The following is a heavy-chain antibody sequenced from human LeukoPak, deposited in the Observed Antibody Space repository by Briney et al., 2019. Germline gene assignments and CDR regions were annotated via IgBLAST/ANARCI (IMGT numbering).Heavy chain of an antibody. V-gene: IGHV4-39*07. Sequence: KASETLSLTCTVSGGSISSSSYYWGWIRQPPGKGLEWIGSIYYSGSTYYNPSLKSRVTISVDTSKNQFSLKLSSVTAADTAVYYCARAGDDYGPYYSYTVDVWGQGATVTVSS. D-gene: IGHD4-17*01. CDR2: IYYSGST. J-gene: IGHJ6*02. CDR3: ARAGDDYGPYYSYTVDV. CDR1: GGSISSSSYY.